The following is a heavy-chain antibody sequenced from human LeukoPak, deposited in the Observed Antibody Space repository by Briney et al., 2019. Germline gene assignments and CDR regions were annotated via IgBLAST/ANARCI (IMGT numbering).Heavy chain of an antibody. J-gene: IGHJ4*02. Sequence: PGGSLRLSCAASGFTFSSYAVSWVRQAPGKGLEWVSVISGSGGSTYYADSVKGRFTISRDNSKNTLYLQMNSLRAEDTAVYYCAKESSGSYYLTLDYFDYWGQGTLVTVSS. CDR1: GFTFSSYA. D-gene: IGHD1-26*01. CDR3: AKESSGSYYLTLDYFDY. CDR2: ISGSGGST. V-gene: IGHV3-23*01.